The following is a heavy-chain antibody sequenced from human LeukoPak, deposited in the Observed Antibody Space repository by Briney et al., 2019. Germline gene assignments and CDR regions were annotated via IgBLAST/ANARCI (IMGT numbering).Heavy chain of an antibody. CDR3: GTLLSNGPFDY. Sequence: ASVKVSCKASGYTFTGYYMHWVRQAPGQGLEWMGYIYPNSGATKYAQKFQGRVTMTRDTSISTAYIELSGLRSDDTAVYYCGTLLSNGPFDYWGQGSLVTVSS. CDR1: GYTFTGYY. CDR2: IYPNSGAT. V-gene: IGHV1-2*02. J-gene: IGHJ4*02.